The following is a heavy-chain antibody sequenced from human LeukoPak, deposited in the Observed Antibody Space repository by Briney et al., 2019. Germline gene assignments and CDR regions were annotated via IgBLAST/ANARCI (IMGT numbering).Heavy chain of an antibody. J-gene: IGHJ6*02. V-gene: IGHV1-69*01. CDR3: ARSGDYKSNYYYYGMDV. CDR1: GGTFSSYA. D-gene: IGHD4-17*01. CDR2: IIPIFGTA. Sequence: SVKVSCKASGGTFSSYAISWVRQAPGQGLEWMGGIIPIFGTANYAQKFQGRVTITADESTSTAYMELSSLRSEDTAVYYCARSGDYKSNYYYYGMDVWGQGTTVTVSS.